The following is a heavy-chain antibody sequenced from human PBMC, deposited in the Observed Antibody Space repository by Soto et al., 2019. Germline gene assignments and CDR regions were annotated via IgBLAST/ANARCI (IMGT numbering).Heavy chain of an antibody. V-gene: IGHV3-23*01. CDR2: ISGSGGST. CDR1: GFTFHNYA. Sequence: EVQLLESGGGLVQPGGSLRLSCAASGFTFHNYAMSWVRQAPGKGLEWVSAISGSGGSTYYADSVKGRFTISRDNSKNTLYLQMNSLRAADTAVYYCAKDRFYGSGSYTVFDYWGQGTLVTVSS. J-gene: IGHJ4*02. D-gene: IGHD3-10*01. CDR3: AKDRFYGSGSYTVFDY.